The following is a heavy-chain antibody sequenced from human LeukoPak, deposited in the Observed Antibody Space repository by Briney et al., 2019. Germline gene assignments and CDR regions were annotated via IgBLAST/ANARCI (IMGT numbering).Heavy chain of an antibody. V-gene: IGHV4-31*03. Sequence: SETLSLTCTASGCTFSGRSFYWVGIRPHPGKGLEWIGYLYYSGSTYYNPSLKSRATISVDTSKNQVSLKLSSVTAADTAVYYCARWEYWDTGGYVDYWGQGTLVTVSS. J-gene: IGHJ4*02. D-gene: IGHD2-8*02. CDR3: ARWEYWDTGGYVDY. CDR2: LYYSGST. CDR1: GCTFSGRSFY.